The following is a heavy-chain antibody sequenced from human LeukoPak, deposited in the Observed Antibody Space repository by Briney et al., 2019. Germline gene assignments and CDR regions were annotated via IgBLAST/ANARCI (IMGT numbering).Heavy chain of an antibody. CDR3: ARIGIVGATKDY. V-gene: IGHV1-69*04. CDR1: GGTFSSYA. J-gene: IGHJ4*02. Sequence: GASVKVSCKASGGTFSSYAISWVRQAPGQGLEWMGRIIPILGIANYAQKFQGRVTITADKSTSTAYMELSSLRSEDTAVYYCARIGIVGATKDYWGQGTLVTVSS. D-gene: IGHD1-26*01. CDR2: IIPILGIA.